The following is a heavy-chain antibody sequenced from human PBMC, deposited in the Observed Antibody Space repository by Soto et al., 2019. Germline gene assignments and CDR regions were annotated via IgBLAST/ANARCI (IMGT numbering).Heavy chain of an antibody. CDR1: CGSIGRDY. CDR3: ARHEKGSSFDH. Sequence: EALSLTCSVSCGSIGRDYWSWIRQSPGKGLEWIGFIYDSENTNYNPSLKSRVTISGDTSKNQLSLTLSSVTAADTAIYYCARHEKGSSFDHWGQGALVTVSS. V-gene: IGHV4-59*08. J-gene: IGHJ4*02. CDR2: IYDSENT. D-gene: IGHD6-6*01.